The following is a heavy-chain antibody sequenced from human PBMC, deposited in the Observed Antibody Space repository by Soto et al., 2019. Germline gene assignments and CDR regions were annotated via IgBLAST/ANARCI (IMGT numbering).Heavy chain of an antibody. J-gene: IGHJ4*02. CDR2: ISGSADTA. CDR3: AKAPRYNWSDFGIY. Sequence: GGSLRLSCTTSGFTFSNYAMTWVRQAPGKGLEWVSTISGSADTAFYADSVKGRFSISRDNSKNTLFLLLNSLRAEDTAVYYCAKAPRYNWSDFGIYWGQGTLLTVSS. D-gene: IGHD1-1*01. V-gene: IGHV3-23*01. CDR1: GFTFSNYA.